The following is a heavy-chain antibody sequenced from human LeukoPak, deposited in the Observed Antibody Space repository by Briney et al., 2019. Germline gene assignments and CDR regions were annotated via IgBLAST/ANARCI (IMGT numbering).Heavy chain of an antibody. J-gene: IGHJ4*02. Sequence: KPSETLSLTCAVYGGSFSGYYWSWIRQPPGKGLEWIGEINHSGSTNYNLSLKSRVTISVDTSKNQFSLKLSSVAAADTAVYYCARGVVFDYWGQGTLVTVSS. V-gene: IGHV4-34*01. CDR1: GGSFSGYY. CDR2: INHSGST. CDR3: ARGVVFDY.